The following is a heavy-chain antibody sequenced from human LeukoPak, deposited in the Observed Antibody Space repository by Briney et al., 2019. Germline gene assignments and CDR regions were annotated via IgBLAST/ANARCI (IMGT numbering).Heavy chain of an antibody. CDR3: ARVLGNPAFWDY. V-gene: IGHV4-39*07. CDR1: GGSISSSSYY. Sequence: PSETLSLTCTVSGGSISSSSYYWGWIRQPPGKGLEWIGSIYYSGSTYYNPSLKSRVTISVDTSKNQFSLKLSSVTAADTAVYYCARVLGNPAFWDYWGQGTLVTVSS. CDR2: IYYSGST. D-gene: IGHD3-3*01. J-gene: IGHJ4*02.